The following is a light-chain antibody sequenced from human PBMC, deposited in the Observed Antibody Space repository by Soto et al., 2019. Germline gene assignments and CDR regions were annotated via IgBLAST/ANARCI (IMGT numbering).Light chain of an antibody. Sequence: QSALTQPASVSGSPVRSITISCTGTSSDVGGYNYVSWYQQHPGKAPKLMIYDVSNRPSGVSNRFSGSKSGNTASLTISGLQAEDEADYYCSSYTSSSTRVFGTGTKVTVL. CDR3: SSYTSSSTRV. J-gene: IGLJ1*01. V-gene: IGLV2-14*01. CDR2: DVS. CDR1: SSDVGGYNY.